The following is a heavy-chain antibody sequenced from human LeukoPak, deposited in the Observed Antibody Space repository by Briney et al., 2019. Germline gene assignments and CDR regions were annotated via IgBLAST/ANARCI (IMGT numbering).Heavy chain of an antibody. J-gene: IGHJ4*02. Sequence: PGGSLRLSCAASGITFSSYSMNWVRQAPGKGLEWVSSISSSSSYIYYADSVKGRFTISRDNAKNSLYLQMNSLRAEDTAVYYCAREGAAGTSLDYWGQGTLVTVSS. CDR3: AREGAAGTSLDY. CDR1: GITFSSYS. CDR2: ISSSSSYI. D-gene: IGHD6-13*01. V-gene: IGHV3-21*01.